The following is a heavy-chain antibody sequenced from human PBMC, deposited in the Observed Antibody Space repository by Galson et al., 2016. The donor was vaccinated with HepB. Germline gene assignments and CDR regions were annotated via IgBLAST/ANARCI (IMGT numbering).Heavy chain of an antibody. Sequence: SLRLSCAAPGFSVSNNHISWFRQAPGNGLEWVTLISYNGGYRNYVDSVKGRFSISRDNSRDTLYLEMNSLRIEDTAVYYCARGNHKYSSSSLDYWGQGTLVTVSS. CDR2: ISYNGGYR. J-gene: IGHJ4*02. CDR1: GFSVSNNH. CDR3: ARGNHKYSSSSLDY. V-gene: IGHV3-30*03. D-gene: IGHD6-6*01.